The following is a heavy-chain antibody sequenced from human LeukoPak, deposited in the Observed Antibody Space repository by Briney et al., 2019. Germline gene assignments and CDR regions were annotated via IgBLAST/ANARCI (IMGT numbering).Heavy chain of an antibody. Sequence: AASVKVSCKASGGTFSSYAISWVRQAPGQGLEWMGRIIPILGIANYAQKFQGRVTITADKSTSTAYMELSSLRSEDTAVYYCARVAMVRGVIYWGQGTLVTVSS. J-gene: IGHJ4*02. CDR3: ARVAMVRGVIY. CDR2: IIPILGIA. V-gene: IGHV1-69*04. D-gene: IGHD3-10*01. CDR1: GGTFSSYA.